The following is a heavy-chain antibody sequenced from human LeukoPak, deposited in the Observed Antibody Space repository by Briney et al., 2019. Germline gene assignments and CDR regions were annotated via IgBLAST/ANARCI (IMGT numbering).Heavy chain of an antibody. CDR1: GFTFSSYA. J-gene: IGHJ4*02. V-gene: IGHV3-30*04. Sequence: GGSLRLSCAASGFTFSSYAMHWVRQAPGRGLEWVAITSYDRNNKYYADSVKGRFTISRDNSKNTLYLQMNSLRAEDTAVYYCARGKIGNNYFDYWGQGTLVTVSS. CDR2: TSYDRNNK. CDR3: ARGKIGNNYFDY. D-gene: IGHD2/OR15-2a*01.